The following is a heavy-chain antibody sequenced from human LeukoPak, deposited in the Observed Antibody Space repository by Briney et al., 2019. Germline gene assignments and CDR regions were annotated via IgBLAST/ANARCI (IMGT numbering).Heavy chain of an antibody. Sequence: GGSLRLSCAASGFTFSSYGMHWVRQAPGKGLEWVAVIWYDGSNKYYADSVRGRFTISRDNSKNTLYLQMNSLRAEDTAVYYCARDGGATAPRFDYWGQGTLVTVSS. D-gene: IGHD1-26*01. CDR3: ARDGGATAPRFDY. CDR1: GFTFSSYG. J-gene: IGHJ4*02. V-gene: IGHV3-33*01. CDR2: IWYDGSNK.